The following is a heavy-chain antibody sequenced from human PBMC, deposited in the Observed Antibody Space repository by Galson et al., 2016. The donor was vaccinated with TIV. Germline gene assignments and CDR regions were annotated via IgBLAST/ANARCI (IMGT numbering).Heavy chain of an antibody. J-gene: IGHJ3*02. D-gene: IGHD3-16*01. Sequence: SVKVSCKASGYSFTVYRVHWVRQAPGQGLEWMGWIHPRNGGANYAQKFQGRVTLTRDTSTSTVYMELRRLKSDDTAVYFCTRGGGGAYTFDAFDIWGQGTMVTVPS. CDR1: GYSFTVYR. CDR2: IHPRNGGA. V-gene: IGHV1-2*02. CDR3: TRGGGGAYTFDAFDI.